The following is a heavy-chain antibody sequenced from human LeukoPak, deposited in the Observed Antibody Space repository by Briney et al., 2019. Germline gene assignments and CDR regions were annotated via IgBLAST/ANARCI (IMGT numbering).Heavy chain of an antibody. CDR1: GFTFSSYS. J-gene: IGHJ4*02. D-gene: IGHD1-26*01. V-gene: IGHV3-21*04. CDR2: ISSSNSYI. Sequence: GGSLRLSCAASGFTFSSYSMNWVRQAPGTGLEWVSSISSSNSYIYYADSVNGRFTISRDNAKNSLYLQMNSLRAEDTAVYYCARGMVGARGYWGQGTLVTVSS. CDR3: ARGMVGARGY.